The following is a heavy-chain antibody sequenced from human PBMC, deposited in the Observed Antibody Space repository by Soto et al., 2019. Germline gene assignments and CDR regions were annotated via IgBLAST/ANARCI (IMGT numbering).Heavy chain of an antibody. Sequence: ASVKVSCKASGGTFSRYSISWVRQAPGQGLEYMGGIIPIFGTANYAQRFQGRVTITADESTSTAYMELSSLRSEDTAVYYCARDAYYYDSSSAYWGQGTLVTVSS. V-gene: IGHV1-69*13. CDR3: ARDAYYYDSSSAY. J-gene: IGHJ4*02. D-gene: IGHD3-22*01. CDR1: GGTFSRYS. CDR2: IIPIFGTA.